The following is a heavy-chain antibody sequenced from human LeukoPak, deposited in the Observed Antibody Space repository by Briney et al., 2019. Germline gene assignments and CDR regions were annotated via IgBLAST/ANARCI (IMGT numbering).Heavy chain of an antibody. V-gene: IGHV3-21*01. J-gene: IGHJ4*02. Sequence: PGGSLRLSCAASGFTFSSYSMNWVRQAPGKGLEWVSSISSSSSYIYYADSVKGRFTISRDNAKNSLYLQMNSLRAEDTAVYYCARSIVDSSGRDYWGQGTLVTVSS. CDR3: ARSIVDSSGRDY. CDR2: ISSSSSYI. CDR1: GFTFSSYS. D-gene: IGHD3-22*01.